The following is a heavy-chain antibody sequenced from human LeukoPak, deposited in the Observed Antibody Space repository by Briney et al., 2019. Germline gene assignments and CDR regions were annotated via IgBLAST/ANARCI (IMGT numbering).Heavy chain of an antibody. CDR3: AKGMITMIVVVTDAFDI. CDR2: ISGSGGST. V-gene: IGHV3-23*01. CDR1: GFTVSSNY. D-gene: IGHD3-22*01. Sequence: QPGGSLRLSCAASGFTVSSNYMSWVRQAPGKGLKWVSAISGSGGSTYYADSVKGRFTISRDNSKNTLYLQMNSLRAEDTAVYYCAKGMITMIVVVTDAFDIWGQGTMVTVSS. J-gene: IGHJ3*02.